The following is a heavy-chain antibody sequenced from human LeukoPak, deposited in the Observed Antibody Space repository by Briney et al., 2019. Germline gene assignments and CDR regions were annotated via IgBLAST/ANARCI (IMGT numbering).Heavy chain of an antibody. CDR3: ARAPGNYYDSSGYYQANL. V-gene: IGHV1-18*01. J-gene: IGHJ4*02. CDR1: GYTFTSYG. Sequence: ASVKVSCKASGYTFTSYGISWVRQAPGQGLEWMGWISAYNGNTNYAQKLQGRVTMTTDTSTSTAYMELRSLRSDDTAVYYCARAPGNYYDSSGYYQANLWGQGTLVTVSS. D-gene: IGHD3-22*01. CDR2: ISAYNGNT.